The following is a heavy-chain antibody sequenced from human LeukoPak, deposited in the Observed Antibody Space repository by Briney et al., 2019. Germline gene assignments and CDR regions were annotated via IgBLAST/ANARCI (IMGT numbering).Heavy chain of an antibody. V-gene: IGHV3-30*02. J-gene: IGHJ4*02. CDR1: RFTFSSYG. D-gene: IGHD3-3*02. Sequence: PGGSLRLSCAASRFTFSSYGMHWVRQAPGKGLEWVAFIRYDGSNKYYADSVKGRFTISRDNSKNTLHLQMNSLRAEDTAVYYCAKESPIFGVVIIPQFDYWGQGTLVTVSS. CDR3: AKESPIFGVVIIPQFDY. CDR2: IRYDGSNK.